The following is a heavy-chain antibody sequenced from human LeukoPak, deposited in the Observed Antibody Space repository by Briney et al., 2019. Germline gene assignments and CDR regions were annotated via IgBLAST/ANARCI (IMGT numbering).Heavy chain of an antibody. J-gene: IGHJ4*02. CDR2: INPSGGST. CDR1: GYSFTSYN. Sequence: ASVKVSCKASGYSFTSYNMHWVRQAPGQGLEWMGIINPSGGSTGYEQKFQGRVTMTWDTSTTTVYMELSSLKSEDTAVYYCARGRPSYSTSWYVYWGQGTLVTVSS. CDR3: ARGRPSYSTSWYVY. V-gene: IGHV1-46*01. D-gene: IGHD6-13*01.